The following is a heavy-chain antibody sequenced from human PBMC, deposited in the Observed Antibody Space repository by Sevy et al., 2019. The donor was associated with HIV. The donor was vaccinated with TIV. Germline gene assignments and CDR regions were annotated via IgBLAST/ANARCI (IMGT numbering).Heavy chain of an antibody. CDR3: ARGEIAAAGIPFQH. J-gene: IGHJ1*01. D-gene: IGHD6-13*01. V-gene: IGHV4-31*03. CDR2: IYYSGST. Sequence: SETLSLTCTVSGGSISSGGYYWSWIRQHPGKGPEWIGYIYYSGSTYYNPSLKSRVTISVDTSKNQFSLKLSSVTAADTAVYYCARGEIAAAGIPFQHWGQGTLVTVSS. CDR1: GGSISSGGYY.